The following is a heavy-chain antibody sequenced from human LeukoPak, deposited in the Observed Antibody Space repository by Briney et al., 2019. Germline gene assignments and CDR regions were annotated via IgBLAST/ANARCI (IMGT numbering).Heavy chain of an antibody. J-gene: IGHJ6*04. CDR1: GFTFSSYG. CDR3: AREVADIVVVPAAVGAKAGYYYYGMDV. V-gene: IGHV3-33*01. Sequence: PGGSLRLSCAASGFTFSSYGMHCARQAPGKGLEWWAVIWYDGSNKYYADSVKGRFTISRDNSKKTLYLQMNSLRAEDTAVYYCAREVADIVVVPAAVGAKAGYYYYGMDVWGKGTTVTVSS. D-gene: IGHD2-2*01. CDR2: IWYDGSNK.